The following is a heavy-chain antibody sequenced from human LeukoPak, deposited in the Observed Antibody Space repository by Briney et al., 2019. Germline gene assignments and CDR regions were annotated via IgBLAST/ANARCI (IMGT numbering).Heavy chain of an antibody. V-gene: IGHV4-4*09. J-gene: IGHJ6*03. CDR1: GGSISSYY. D-gene: IGHD3-22*01. CDR2: IYTSGTT. CDR3: ARAKRDYYAHSGYESYYYFMDV. Sequence: PSETPSLTCTVSGGSISSYYWSWIRQPPGEGLDWIGSIYTSGTTNYNPSLKSRVTISLDTSKNQFSLRLNSVTAADTAVYYCARAKRDYYAHSGYESYYYFMDVWGKGTTVTVSS.